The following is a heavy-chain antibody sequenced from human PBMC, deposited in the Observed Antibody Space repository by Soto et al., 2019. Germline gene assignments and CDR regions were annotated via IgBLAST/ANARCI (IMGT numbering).Heavy chain of an antibody. D-gene: IGHD6-13*01. CDR3: ARDNSSSWYGYYYYGMDV. V-gene: IGHV1-69*13. Sequence: ASVKVSCKASGGTFSSYAISWVRQAPGQGLEWMGGIIPIFGTANYAQKFQGRVTIAADESTSTAYMELSSLRSEDTAVYYCARDNSSSWYGYYYYGMDVWGQGTTVTVSS. CDR1: GGTFSSYA. CDR2: IIPIFGTA. J-gene: IGHJ6*02.